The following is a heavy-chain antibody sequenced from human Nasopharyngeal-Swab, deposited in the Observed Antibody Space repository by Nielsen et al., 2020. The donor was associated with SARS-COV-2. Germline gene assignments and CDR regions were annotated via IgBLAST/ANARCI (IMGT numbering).Heavy chain of an antibody. Sequence: GESLKISCAASGFTFSSYAMHWVRQAPGKGLEWVAVISYDGSNKYYAASVRGRFTISRDNAKNSLYLQMNSLRDEDTAVYYCARDWRREWELDYWGQGTLVTVSS. D-gene: IGHD1-26*01. V-gene: IGHV3-30-3*01. CDR3: ARDWRREWELDY. J-gene: IGHJ4*02. CDR1: GFTFSSYA. CDR2: ISYDGSNK.